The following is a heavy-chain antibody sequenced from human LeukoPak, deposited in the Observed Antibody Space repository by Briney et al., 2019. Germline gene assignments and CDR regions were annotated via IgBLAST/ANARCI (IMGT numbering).Heavy chain of an antibody. CDR3: AKDLNSIIAAAGTEEVGDY. D-gene: IGHD6-13*01. Sequence: GGSLRLSCAASGFTFSTFAMIWVRQPPGKGLEWVSSIFPSGGEIHYADSVRGRFTISRDNSKNTLYLQMNSLRAEDTAVYYCAKDLNSIIAAAGTEEVGDYWGQGTLVTVSS. CDR2: IFPSGGEI. CDR1: GFTFSTFA. V-gene: IGHV3-23*01. J-gene: IGHJ4*02.